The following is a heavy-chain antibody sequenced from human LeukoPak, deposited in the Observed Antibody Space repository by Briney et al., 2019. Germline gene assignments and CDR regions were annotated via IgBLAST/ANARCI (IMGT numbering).Heavy chain of an antibody. CDR2: ISSNGGST. J-gene: IGHJ3*02. D-gene: IGHD6-13*01. CDR3: ARVKDSSSWYSGAFDI. Sequence: PGGSLRLSCAASGFTVSSNYMSWVRQAPGKGLEYVSAISSNGGSTYYANSVKGRFTISRDNSKNTLYLQMGSLRAEDMAVYYCARVKDSSSWYSGAFDIWGQGTMVTVSS. CDR1: GFTVSSNY. V-gene: IGHV3-64*01.